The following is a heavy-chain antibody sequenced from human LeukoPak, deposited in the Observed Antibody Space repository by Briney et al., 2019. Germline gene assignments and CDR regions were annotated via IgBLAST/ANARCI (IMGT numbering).Heavy chain of an antibody. CDR2: ISSSSSYI. J-gene: IGHJ4*02. CDR3: ARLHSGSYSRYFDY. Sequence: GGSLRLSCAASGFTFSSYSMNWVRQAPGKGLEWVSSISSSSSYIYYADSVKGRFTISRDNAKNSLYLQVNSLRAEDTAVYYCARLHSGSYSRYFDYWGQGTLVTVSS. D-gene: IGHD1-26*01. CDR1: GFTFSSYS. V-gene: IGHV3-21*01.